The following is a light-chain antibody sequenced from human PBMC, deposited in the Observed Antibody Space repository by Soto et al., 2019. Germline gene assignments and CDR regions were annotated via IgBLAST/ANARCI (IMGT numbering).Light chain of an antibody. J-gene: IGKJ2*01. Sequence: EVVMTQSPATLSVSPGKRVILSCRASQSVSNNLAWYQQKPGQAPRLLIYGASTRATGIPARFSGSGSGTFYSLAINSLQSDDFAIYYWHRYNTSYTFGQGTKLEIK. CDR1: QSVSNN. CDR3: HRYNTSYT. CDR2: GAS. V-gene: IGKV3-15*01.